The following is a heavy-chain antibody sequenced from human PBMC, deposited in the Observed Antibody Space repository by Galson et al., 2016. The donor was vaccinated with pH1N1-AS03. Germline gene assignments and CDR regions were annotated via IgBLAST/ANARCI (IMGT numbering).Heavy chain of an antibody. D-gene: IGHD4-11*01. J-gene: IGHJ4*02. Sequence: SVKVSCKASGYTFTNYALNWVRQAPGQGLEWMGWFNPNTGNPTYAQGFTGRFVFSSERSVSTAYLQISSLKAEDTAVYYCARARTTATKGEIGFWGQGTLVTVSS. CDR3: ARARTTATKGEIGF. CDR1: GYTFTNYA. CDR2: FNPNTGNP. V-gene: IGHV7-4-1*02.